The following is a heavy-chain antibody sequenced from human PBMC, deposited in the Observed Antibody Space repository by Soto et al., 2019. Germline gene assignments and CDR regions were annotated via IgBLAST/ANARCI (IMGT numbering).Heavy chain of an antibody. CDR2: INAGNGNT. CDR3: ARGVENIVVVLDVFGYYGMDV. D-gene: IGHD2-2*01. V-gene: IGHV1-3*01. Sequence: ASVKVSCKASGYSFTSYAIYWVRQAPGQRLEWMGWINAGNGNTKYSQKLQGRVTSTGDTSASTAHMELSSPRSEDTAVYFCARGVENIVVVLDVFGYYGMDVWGQGTTVTVSS. CDR1: GYSFTSYA. J-gene: IGHJ6*02.